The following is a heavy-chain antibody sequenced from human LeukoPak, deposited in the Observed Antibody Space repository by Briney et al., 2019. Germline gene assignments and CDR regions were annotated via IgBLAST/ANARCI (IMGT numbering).Heavy chain of an antibody. Sequence: SETLSLTCAVYGGSFRGYYWSWIRQPPGKGLEWIGEINHSGGTNYNPSLKSRVTISVDTSKNHFSLKLNSVTAADTAVYYCAREANAFDIWGQGTMVTVSS. J-gene: IGHJ3*02. CDR3: AREANAFDI. CDR2: INHSGGT. CDR1: GGSFRGYY. V-gene: IGHV4-34*01.